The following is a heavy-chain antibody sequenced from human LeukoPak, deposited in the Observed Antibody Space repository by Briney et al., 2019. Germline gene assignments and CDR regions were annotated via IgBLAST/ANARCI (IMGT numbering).Heavy chain of an antibody. CDR1: GFTFSSYA. Sequence: GGSLRLSCAASGFTFSSYAMHWVRQVPGKGLVWVSRINGDGSGTNHADSVKGRFTISRDNAKNTLYLQMNSLRVEDTAVYYCARDRAYGSGSSDYWGQGTLVTVSS. J-gene: IGHJ4*02. CDR3: ARDRAYGSGSSDY. V-gene: IGHV3-74*01. D-gene: IGHD3-10*01. CDR2: INGDGSGT.